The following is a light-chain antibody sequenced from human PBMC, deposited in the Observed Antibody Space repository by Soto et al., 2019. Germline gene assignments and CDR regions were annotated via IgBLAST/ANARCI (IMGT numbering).Light chain of an antibody. J-gene: IGLJ2*01. CDR2: DVS. CDR1: SSDVGGYNY. Sequence: QSALTQPASVSGSPGQSITISCNGTSSDVGGYNYVSWYQQHPGKAPKLMIYDVSNRPSGVSNRFSGSKSGNTASLTISGLQAEDEADYYCSSCTSSSSVVFGGGTKVTVL. CDR3: SSCTSSSSVV. V-gene: IGLV2-14*01.